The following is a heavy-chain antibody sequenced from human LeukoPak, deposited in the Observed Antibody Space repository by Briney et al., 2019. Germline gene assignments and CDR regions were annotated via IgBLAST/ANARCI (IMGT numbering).Heavy chain of an antibody. V-gene: IGHV4-4*09. CDR1: GGSISSYY. CDR2: IYTSGST. Sequence: SETLSLTCTVSGGSISSYYWSWIRQPPGKGLEWIGYIYTSGSTNYNPSLKSRVTISVDTSKNQFSLKLSSVTAADTAVYYCAGARGMATTYYFDYWGQGTLVTVSS. CDR3: AGARGMATTYYFDY. J-gene: IGHJ4*02. D-gene: IGHD5-24*01.